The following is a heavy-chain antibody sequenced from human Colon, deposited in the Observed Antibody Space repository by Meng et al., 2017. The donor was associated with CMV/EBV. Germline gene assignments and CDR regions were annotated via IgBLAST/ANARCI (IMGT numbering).Heavy chain of an antibody. V-gene: IGHV1-69*04. D-gene: IGHD1-26*01. CDR3: AREVAEPLQDNYYYAMDV. CDR1: GGSFSTYT. Sequence: SVKVSCKASGGSFSTYTINWVRQASGQGLEWMGRIIPVFNISNYAQKLRDRVTITADKSTSTAYMELRSLRSEDTAVYYCAREVAEPLQDNYYYAMDVWGQGTTVTVSS. CDR2: IIPVFNIS. J-gene: IGHJ6*02.